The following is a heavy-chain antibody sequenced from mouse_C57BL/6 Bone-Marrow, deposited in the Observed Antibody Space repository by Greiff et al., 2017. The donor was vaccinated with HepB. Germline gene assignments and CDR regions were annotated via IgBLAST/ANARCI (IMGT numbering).Heavy chain of an antibody. CDR1: GYTFTSYW. J-gene: IGHJ4*01. Sequence: QVQLKQPGAELVKPGASVKLSCKASGYTFTSYWMHWVKQRPGQGLEWIGMIHPNSGSTNYNEKFKSKATLTVDKSSSTAYMQLSSLTSEDSAVYYCARDPGRNAMDYWGQGTSVTVSS. CDR2: IHPNSGST. V-gene: IGHV1-64*01. CDR3: ARDPGRNAMDY. D-gene: IGHD3-3*01.